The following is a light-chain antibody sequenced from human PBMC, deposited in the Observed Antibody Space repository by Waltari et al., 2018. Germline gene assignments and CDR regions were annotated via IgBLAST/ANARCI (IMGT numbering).Light chain of an antibody. CDR3: AAWDGSLSGRV. V-gene: IGLV1-47*01. Sequence: QSVLTQPPSASGTPGLRVSISCSGSSSNIGANSVYWYQQLPGAAPTLIIYKDDPRPAGVPDLFSGCKAGTSASLAISGRRSADEADYYCAAWDGSLSGRVFGGGTKLTVL. CDR2: KDD. CDR1: SSNIGANS. J-gene: IGLJ3*02.